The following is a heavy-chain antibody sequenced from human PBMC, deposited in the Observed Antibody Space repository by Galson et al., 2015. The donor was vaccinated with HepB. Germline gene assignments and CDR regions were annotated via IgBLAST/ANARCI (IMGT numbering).Heavy chain of an antibody. J-gene: IGHJ4*02. Sequence: SLRLSCAASGFTFSSYAMSWVRQAPGKGLEWVSGINGSGGITYYADSVKGRFTISRDNSKNTLSLQMNSLRAEDTAVYYCAKEHGYYDSSGYYFDHWGQGTLVTVSS. CDR3: AKEHGYYDSSGYYFDH. V-gene: IGHV3-23*01. CDR1: GFTFSSYA. D-gene: IGHD3-22*01. CDR2: INGSGGIT.